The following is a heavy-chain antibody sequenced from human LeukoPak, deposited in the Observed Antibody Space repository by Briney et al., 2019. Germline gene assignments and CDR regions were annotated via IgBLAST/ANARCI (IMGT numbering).Heavy chain of an antibody. CDR1: GYTFTGYY. D-gene: IGHD6-13*01. J-gene: IGHJ4*02. V-gene: IGHV1-2*02. CDR3: ARDRLGYSSSWQGFDY. Sequence: ASVKVSCKASGYTFTGYYMHWVRQAPGQGLEWMGWINPNSGGTNYAQKFQGRVTMTRDTSISTAYMELSRLRSDDTAVYYCARDRLGYSSSWQGFDYWGQGTLVTVSS. CDR2: INPNSGGT.